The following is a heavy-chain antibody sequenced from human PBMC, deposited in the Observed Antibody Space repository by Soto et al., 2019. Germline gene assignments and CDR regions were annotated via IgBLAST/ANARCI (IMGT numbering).Heavy chain of an antibody. Sequence: EVLVVESGGGLVQPGGSLRLSCAASGFTFSSYAMHWVRQAPGKGLEYVSVITSNGNYTDYASSLKGRFTISRDNSKNTLYLQMGSLRAEDMAVYYCARRIPFGYGMDVWGPGTTVTVSS. CDR3: ARRIPFGYGMDV. J-gene: IGHJ6*02. CDR1: GFTFSSYA. CDR2: ITSNGNYT. D-gene: IGHD2-21*01. V-gene: IGHV3-64*01.